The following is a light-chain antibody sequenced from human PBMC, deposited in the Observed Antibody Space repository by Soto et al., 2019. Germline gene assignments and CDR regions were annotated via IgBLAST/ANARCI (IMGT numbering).Light chain of an antibody. Sequence: DIQMTQSPSSLSASAGDRVNITCRASQTISSHLNWYQQKPGKAPKLLIYAAFSLQSGVPSRFSGSGSGTDFTLTISSLQPEEFATYYWQQSYSTPCTFGQGNKLEIK. CDR3: QQSYSTPCT. CDR2: AAF. J-gene: IGKJ2*02. CDR1: QTISSH. V-gene: IGKV1-39*01.